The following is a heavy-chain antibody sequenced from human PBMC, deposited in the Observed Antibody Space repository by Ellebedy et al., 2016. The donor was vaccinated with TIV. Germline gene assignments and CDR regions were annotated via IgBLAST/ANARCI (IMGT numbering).Heavy chain of an antibody. CDR2: IFDTGST. V-gene: IGHV4-39*01. J-gene: IGHJ2*01. Sequence: SETLSLTCTVSGGSISGSDYYWGWIRQSPGKGLEWIGNIFDTGSTYYNPSLKSRVTISVDKSRNQFSLKLKSVTAADTAVYYCARSLLIFSFDKCYFDFWGRGTLVTVSS. CDR3: ARSLLIFSFDKCYFDF. CDR1: GGSISGSDYY. D-gene: IGHD3/OR15-3a*01.